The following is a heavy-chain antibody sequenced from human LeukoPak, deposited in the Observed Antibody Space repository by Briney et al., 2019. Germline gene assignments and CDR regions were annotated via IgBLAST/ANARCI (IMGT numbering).Heavy chain of an antibody. CDR2: LSSSGGDT. J-gene: IGHJ3*02. D-gene: IGHD5-18*01. CDR3: ARPGYSYAFDAFDI. V-gene: IGHV3-23*01. Sequence: GGSLRLSCEVPGFTFSSYVMSWVRQAPGKGLEWVSALSSSGGDTSYEDSVKGRFTISRDNAKNSLYLQMNSLRAEDTAVYYCARPGYSYAFDAFDIWGQGAMVTVSS. CDR1: GFTFSSYV.